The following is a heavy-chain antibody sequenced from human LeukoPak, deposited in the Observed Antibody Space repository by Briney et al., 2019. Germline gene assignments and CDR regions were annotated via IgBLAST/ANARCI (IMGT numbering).Heavy chain of an antibody. CDR3: ARSLVRGVSGIDY. J-gene: IGHJ4*02. CDR1: GGSISSGDYS. Sequence: SETLSLTCAVSGGSISSGDYSWSWIRQPPGKGLEWIGYIYYTDTYYNPSLKSRVTISVDTSKNQFSLKLSSVTAADTAVYYCARSLVRGVSGIDYWGQGTLVTVSS. V-gene: IGHV4-30-4*07. CDR2: IYYTDT. D-gene: IGHD3-10*02.